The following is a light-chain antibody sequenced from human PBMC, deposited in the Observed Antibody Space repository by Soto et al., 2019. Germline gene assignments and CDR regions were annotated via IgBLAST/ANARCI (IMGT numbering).Light chain of an antibody. CDR3: QQYDIYPHT. CDR2: KTS. J-gene: IGKJ4*01. CDR1: QSISSW. V-gene: IGKV1-5*03. Sequence: DIQMTKSPSPLSASVGDRVTITCRASQSISSWLAWYQQKPGKATNLLIYKTSSLESGVPTRFSDSGSGTEFTLTVNTLQPDDFAAYYCQQYDIYPHTFGGGTEVEIK.